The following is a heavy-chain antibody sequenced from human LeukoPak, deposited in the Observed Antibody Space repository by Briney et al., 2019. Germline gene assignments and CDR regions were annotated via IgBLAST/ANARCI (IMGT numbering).Heavy chain of an antibody. CDR2: INQDGSEK. CDR3: ARDIRITMVRGVISWFDP. CDR1: GFTFSSYW. D-gene: IGHD3-10*01. J-gene: IGHJ5*02. Sequence: AGGSLRLSCAASGFTFSSYWMSWVRQAPGKGLEWVANINQDGSEKYYVDSVKGRFTISRDNAKNSLYLQMNSLRVEDTAVYYCARDIRITMVRGVISWFDPWGQGTLVTVSS. V-gene: IGHV3-7*04.